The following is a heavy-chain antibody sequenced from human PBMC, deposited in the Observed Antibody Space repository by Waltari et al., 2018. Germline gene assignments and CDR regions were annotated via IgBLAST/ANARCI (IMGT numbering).Heavy chain of an antibody. Sequence: QVQLVESGGGVVQPGRSLSLSCAASGFTFSSYAMHWVRQAPGKGLEWVAVISYDGSNKYYADSVKGRFTISRDNSKNTLYLQMNSRRAEDTAVYYCARDAGRDAFDIWGQGTMVTVSS. V-gene: IGHV3-30*16. CDR1: GFTFSSYA. J-gene: IGHJ3*02. CDR2: ISYDGSNK. CDR3: ARDAGRDAFDI.